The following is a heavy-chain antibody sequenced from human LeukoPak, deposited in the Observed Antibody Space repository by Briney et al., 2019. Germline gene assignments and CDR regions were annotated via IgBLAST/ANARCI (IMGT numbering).Heavy chain of an antibody. CDR3: ARQEPWDSSSSSDY. CDR1: GYTFTGYY. V-gene: IGHV1-2*02. Sequence: ASVKVSCKASGYTFTGYYMHWVRQAPGQGLEWMGWINPNSGGTNYAQKFQGRVTMTRDTSISTAYMELSRLRSDDTAVYYCARQEPWDSSSSSDYWGQGTLVTVSS. CDR2: INPNSGGT. J-gene: IGHJ4*02. D-gene: IGHD6-6*01.